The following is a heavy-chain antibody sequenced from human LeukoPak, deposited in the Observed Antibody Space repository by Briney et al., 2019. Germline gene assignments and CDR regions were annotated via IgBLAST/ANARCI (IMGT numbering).Heavy chain of an antibody. J-gene: IGHJ4*02. Sequence: TGGSLRLSCAASGFTFDDYGMSWVRHAPGKGLEWVSGINWNGGSTGYADSVKGRFTISRDNAKNSPYLQMNSLRAEDTALYYCARGRVGATGVDYWGQGTLVTVSS. CDR2: INWNGGST. V-gene: IGHV3-20*04. CDR3: ARGRVGATGVDY. CDR1: GFTFDDYG. D-gene: IGHD1-26*01.